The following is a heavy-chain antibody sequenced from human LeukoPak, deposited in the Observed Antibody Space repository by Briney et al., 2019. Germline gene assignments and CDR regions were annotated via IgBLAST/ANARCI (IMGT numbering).Heavy chain of an antibody. CDR1: GGSFSGYY. V-gene: IGHV4-34*01. CDR2: INHSGST. D-gene: IGHD5-18*01. CDR3: ARHSYGFSDY. J-gene: IGHJ4*02. Sequence: SETLSLTCAVYGGSFSGYYWSWIRQPPGKGLEWIGEINHSGSTNYNPSLKSRVTISVDTSKNQFSLKLSSVTAADTAVYYCARHSYGFSDYWGQGTLVTVSS.